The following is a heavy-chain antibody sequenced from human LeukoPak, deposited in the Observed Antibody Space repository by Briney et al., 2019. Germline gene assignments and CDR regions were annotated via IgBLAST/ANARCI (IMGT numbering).Heavy chain of an antibody. V-gene: IGHV4-61*01. Sequence: SETLSLTCTVSGGSISSSSYYWSWIRQPPGKGLEWIGYIYYSGSTNYNPSLKSRVTISVDTSKNQFSLKLSSVTAADTAVYYCARVGTYYYDSSGYSWFDPWGQGTLVTVSS. J-gene: IGHJ5*02. CDR2: IYYSGST. CDR1: GGSISSSSYY. D-gene: IGHD3-22*01. CDR3: ARVGTYYYDSSGYSWFDP.